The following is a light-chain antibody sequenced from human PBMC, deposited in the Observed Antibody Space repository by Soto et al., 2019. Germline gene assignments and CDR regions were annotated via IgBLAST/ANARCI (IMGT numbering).Light chain of an antibody. CDR1: SSDVGGYNY. J-gene: IGLJ1*01. CDR3: SSYRRSTTSLV. V-gene: IGLV2-14*01. CDR2: DVS. Sequence: QLVLTQPASVSGSPGQSITISCTGTSSDVGGYNYVSWYQQHPGKAPKLMIYDVSNRPSGVSNRFSGSKSGNTASLTISGLQAEDEADYYCSSYRRSTTSLVFGTGTKLTVL.